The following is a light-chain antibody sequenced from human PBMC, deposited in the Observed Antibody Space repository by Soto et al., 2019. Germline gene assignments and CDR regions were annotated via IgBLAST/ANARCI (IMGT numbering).Light chain of an antibody. J-gene: IGKJ2*01. Sequence: VMTQSPDSLAVSLGERATINCKSSQSVFYSSNNKNYLAWYRQKPGQPPKLLIYWASIRESGVPDRISGSGSGTDFTLTISSLQAEDGAIYYCQQYYSTPPYTFGQGTKLEIK. V-gene: IGKV4-1*01. CDR2: WAS. CDR1: QSVFYSSNNKNY. CDR3: QQYYSTPPYT.